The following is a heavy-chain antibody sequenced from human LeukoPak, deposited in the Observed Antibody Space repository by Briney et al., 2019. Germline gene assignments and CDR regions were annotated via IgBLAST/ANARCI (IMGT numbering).Heavy chain of an antibody. J-gene: IGHJ3*02. CDR2: IWYDGSNK. Sequence: GGSLRLSCAASGFTFSSYGMHWVRQAPGKGLEWVAVIWYDGSNKYYADSVKGRFTISRDNSKNTLYLQINSLRAEDTAVYYCARGREMVYATLDAFDIWGQGTMVTVSS. CDR1: GFTFSSYG. D-gene: IGHD2-8*01. CDR3: ARGREMVYATLDAFDI. V-gene: IGHV3-30*19.